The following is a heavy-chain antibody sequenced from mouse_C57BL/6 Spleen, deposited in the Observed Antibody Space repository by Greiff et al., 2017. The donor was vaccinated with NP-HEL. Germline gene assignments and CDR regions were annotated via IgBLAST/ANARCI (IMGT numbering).Heavy chain of an antibody. CDR3: ARGDYYGSSSDY. D-gene: IGHD1-1*01. CDR2: INPNNGGT. V-gene: IGHV1-22*01. J-gene: IGHJ2*01. CDR1: GYTFTDYN. Sequence: DVQLQESGPELVKPGASVKMSCKASGYTFTDYNMHWVKQSHGKSLEWIGYINPNNGGTSYNQKFKGKATLTVNKSSSTAYMELRSLTSEDSAVYYCARGDYYGSSSDYWGQGTTLTVSS.